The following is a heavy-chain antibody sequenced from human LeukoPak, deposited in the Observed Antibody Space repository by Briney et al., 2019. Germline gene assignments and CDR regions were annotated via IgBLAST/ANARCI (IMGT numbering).Heavy chain of an antibody. CDR1: GYTFTGYY. CDR2: INPNSGGT. Sequence: ASVKVSCKASGYTFTGYYMHWVRQAPGQGLEWMGWINPNSGGTNYAQKVQGRVTLTTDTSTSTAYMELRSLRSDDTAVYHCARGGSFGTYWGQGTPITVSS. V-gene: IGHV1-2*02. D-gene: IGHD3-10*01. CDR3: ARGGSFGTY. J-gene: IGHJ4*02.